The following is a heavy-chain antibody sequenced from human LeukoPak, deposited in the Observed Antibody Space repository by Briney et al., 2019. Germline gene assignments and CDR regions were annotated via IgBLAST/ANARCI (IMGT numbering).Heavy chain of an antibody. J-gene: IGHJ4*02. CDR3: ARDLLQYDY. D-gene: IGHD1-1*01. Sequence: GGSLRLSCAASGFTFSSYGMHWVRQAPDKGLEWVAVIWYDGSNKYYADSVKGRFTISRDNSKNTLYLQMNSLRAEDTAVYYCARDLLQYDYWGQGTLVTVSS. CDR2: IWYDGSNK. V-gene: IGHV3-33*01. CDR1: GFTFSSYG.